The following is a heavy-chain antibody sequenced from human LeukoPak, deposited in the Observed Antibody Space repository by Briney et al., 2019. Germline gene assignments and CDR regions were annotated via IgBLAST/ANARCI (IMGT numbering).Heavy chain of an antibody. D-gene: IGHD3-10*01. V-gene: IGHV4-4*02. CDR1: GGSISSNNW. CDR2: IYHSGRT. J-gene: IGHJ3*02. Sequence: SETLSLTCAVSGGSISSNNWWSWVRQPPGKGLEWIGEIYHSGRTNYNPSLKSRVTISVDNSKNQFSLKLSSVTAADTAVYYCARNSRYYYASGITFAFDIWGQGTMVTVSS. CDR3: ARNSRYYYASGITFAFDI.